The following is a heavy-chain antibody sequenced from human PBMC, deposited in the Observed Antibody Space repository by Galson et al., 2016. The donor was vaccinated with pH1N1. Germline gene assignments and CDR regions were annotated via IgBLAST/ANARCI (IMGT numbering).Heavy chain of an antibody. CDR3: AKHPYYVDTSNIDY. CDR2: ISGSGGST. CDR1: GFTFSNFV. Sequence: SLRLSCAASGFTFSNFVMSWVRQAPGKGLEWVSTISGSGGSTYYADYVKGRFTVSRDNSKNTVYLQMNSLRAADAAVYYCAKHPYYVDTSNIDYRGQGTLVSVSS. J-gene: IGHJ4*02. D-gene: IGHD5-18*01. V-gene: IGHV3-23*01.